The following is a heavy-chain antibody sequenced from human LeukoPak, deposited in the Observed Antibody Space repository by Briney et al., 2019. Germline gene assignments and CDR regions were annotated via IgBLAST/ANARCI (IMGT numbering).Heavy chain of an antibody. CDR2: ISYDGSNK. J-gene: IGHJ4*02. D-gene: IGHD5-18*01. V-gene: IGHV3-30*01. CDR3: AREIGYSRYFDY. Sequence: GGSLRLSCAASGFTFSSYAMHWVRQAPGKGLEWVAVISYDGSNKYYADSVKGRLTISRDNSKNTLYLQMNSLRAEDTAVYYCAREIGYSRYFDYWGQGTLVTVSS. CDR1: GFTFSSYA.